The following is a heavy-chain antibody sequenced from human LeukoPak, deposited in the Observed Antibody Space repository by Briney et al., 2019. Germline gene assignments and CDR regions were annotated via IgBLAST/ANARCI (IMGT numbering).Heavy chain of an antibody. Sequence: SETLSLTCTVSGYSISSGYYWGWIRQPPGKGLEWIGSIYHSGSTYYNPSLKSRVTISVDTSKNQFSLKLSSVTAADTAVYYCARGPYDYSNYAFGYYYYYYMDAWGKGTTATVSS. CDR1: GYSISSGYY. D-gene: IGHD4-11*01. V-gene: IGHV4-38-2*02. CDR3: ARGPYDYSNYAFGYYYYYYMDA. CDR2: IYHSGST. J-gene: IGHJ6*03.